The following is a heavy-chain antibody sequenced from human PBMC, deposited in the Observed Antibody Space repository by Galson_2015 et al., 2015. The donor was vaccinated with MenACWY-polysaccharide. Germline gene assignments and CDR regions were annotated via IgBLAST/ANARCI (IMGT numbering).Heavy chain of an antibody. CDR2: ISSSGGTI. CDR3: ATHSYGSGSYWFFDY. CDR1: GFTFSDYY. Sequence: SLRLSCAASGFTFSDYYMSWIRQAPGKGLEWVSYISSSGGTIYYADSVKGRFTISRDNAKNSLYLQMNSLGAEDTAVYYCATHSYGSGSYWFFDYWGQGTLVTVSS. J-gene: IGHJ4*02. D-gene: IGHD3-10*01. V-gene: IGHV3-11*01.